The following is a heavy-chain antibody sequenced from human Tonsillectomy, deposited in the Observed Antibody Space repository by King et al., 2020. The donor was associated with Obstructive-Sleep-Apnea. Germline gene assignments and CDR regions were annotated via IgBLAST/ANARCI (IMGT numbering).Heavy chain of an antibody. CDR2: ISSSSSYI. CDR3: ARVLHTQYSIGWYTYYYGMDV. CDR1: GFTFSSYS. V-gene: IGHV3-21*01. D-gene: IGHD6-19*01. J-gene: IGHJ6*02. Sequence: VQLVESGGGLVKPGGSLRLSCAASGFTFSSYSMNWVRQAPGKGLEWVSSISSSSSYIYYADSVKGRFTISRDNAKNSLYLQMNSLRAEDTAVYYCARVLHTQYSIGWYTYYYGMDVWGQGTTVTVSS.